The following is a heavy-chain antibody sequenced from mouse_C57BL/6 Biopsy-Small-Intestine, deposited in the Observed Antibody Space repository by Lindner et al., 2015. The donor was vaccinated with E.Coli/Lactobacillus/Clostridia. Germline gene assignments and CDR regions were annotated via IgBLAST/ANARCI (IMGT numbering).Heavy chain of an antibody. V-gene: IGHV1-80*01. CDR1: GYAFSSYW. CDR3: ARGERGDFDY. J-gene: IGHJ2*01. CDR2: IYPGDGDT. Sequence: VQLQESGAELVKPGASVKISCKASGYAFSSYWMNWVKQRPGKGLEWIGQIYPGDGDTNYNGKFKDKATLTVDKSSSTAYMHLSSLTSEDSVVYFCARGERGDFDYWGQGTTLTVSS.